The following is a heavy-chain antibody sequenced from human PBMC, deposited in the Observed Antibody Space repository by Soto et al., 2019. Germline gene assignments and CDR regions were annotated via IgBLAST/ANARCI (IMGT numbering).Heavy chain of an antibody. D-gene: IGHD5-12*01. V-gene: IGHV5-51*01. CDR3: ARQDGYALYYFDS. J-gene: IGHJ4*02. Sequence: PGESLKISCHGSGYIFPNYWIGWVRQMPGKGLEWMGIIYPGDSDTRYSPSFQGQVTISADKSFSTAYLQWSSLKASDTAMYYCARQDGYALYYFDSWGQGTLVTVSS. CDR1: GYIFPNYW. CDR2: IYPGDSDT.